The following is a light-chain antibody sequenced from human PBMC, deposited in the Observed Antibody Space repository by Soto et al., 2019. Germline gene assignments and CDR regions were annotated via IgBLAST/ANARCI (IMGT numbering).Light chain of an antibody. Sequence: EVVLTQSPGTLSLSPLEIATLSCMASQNLNHNYFAWYQQKPGQGPRLLIYGISTRAAGIPDRFSGSGSGTDFTLTISRLEPEDFAVYYCRQYGRSLGFAFGGGTKVDI. CDR3: RQYGRSLGFA. CDR2: GIS. CDR1: QNLNHNY. V-gene: IGKV3-20*01. J-gene: IGKJ4*01.